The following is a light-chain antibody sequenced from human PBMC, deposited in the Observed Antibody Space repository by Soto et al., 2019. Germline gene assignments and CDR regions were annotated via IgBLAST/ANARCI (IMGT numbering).Light chain of an antibody. J-gene: IGLJ2*01. Sequence: SYELTQPPSVSVAPGQTAKIACGGDNIRGYSVQWYLQKSGQAPVLVVYDDSDRTAGIPERFSGSNSGNMATLYISRVEAGDEDEYYCQVWDSRGDRPVFGGGTKLTVL. CDR3: QVWDSRGDRPV. V-gene: IGLV3-21*02. CDR2: DDS. CDR1: NIRGYS.